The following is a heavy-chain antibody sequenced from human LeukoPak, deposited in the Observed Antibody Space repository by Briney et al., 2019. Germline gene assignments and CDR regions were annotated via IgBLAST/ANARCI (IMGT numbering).Heavy chain of an antibody. Sequence: SETLSLTCTVPGGSIRGYYWCWIRQPPGKRLEWVGYIYYSGSTNYNPSLKGRVSISVDTSKNQFSLKLRAVTAADTAVYYCARSDGTASWVDYWGQGTLVTVSS. V-gene: IGHV4-59*01. CDR3: ARSDGTASWVDY. CDR1: GGSIRGYY. CDR2: IYYSGST. D-gene: IGHD2-8*02. J-gene: IGHJ4*02.